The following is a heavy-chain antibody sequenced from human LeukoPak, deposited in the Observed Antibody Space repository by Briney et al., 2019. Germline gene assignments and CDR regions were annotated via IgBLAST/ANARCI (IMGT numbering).Heavy chain of an antibody. J-gene: IGHJ4*02. D-gene: IGHD5-12*01. CDR1: GFTFSTYW. CDR3: ARGHSGSSSRHGDY. V-gene: IGHV3-72*01. CDR2: SRNKANSYTT. Sequence: GGSLRLSCAASGFTFSTYWMNWVRQAPGKGLEWVGRSRNKANSYTTEYAASVKDRFTISRDDSENSLYLQMNSLKTEDTAVYYCARGHSGSSSRHGDYWGQGVLVTVSS.